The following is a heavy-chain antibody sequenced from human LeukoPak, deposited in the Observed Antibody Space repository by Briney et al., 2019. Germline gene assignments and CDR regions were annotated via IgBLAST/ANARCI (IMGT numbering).Heavy chain of an antibody. CDR2: ISSTSSYI. Sequence: GGSLRLSCAASGFTFSSFSMNWVRQAPGKGLEWISSISSTSSYIYYADSVKGRFTISRDKDKNSVYLQMTSLRAEDTAVYYCARESGSRSYYYYMDVWGKGTTVTVSS. CDR1: GFTFSSFS. D-gene: IGHD2-2*01. J-gene: IGHJ6*03. V-gene: IGHV3-21*01. CDR3: ARESGSRSYYYYMDV.